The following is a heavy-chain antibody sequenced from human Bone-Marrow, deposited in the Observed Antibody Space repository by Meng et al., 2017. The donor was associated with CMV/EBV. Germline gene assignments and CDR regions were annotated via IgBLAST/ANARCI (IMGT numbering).Heavy chain of an antibody. CDR1: GYSFTSYW. D-gene: IGHD1-14*01. CDR2: IYPGDSDT. J-gene: IGHJ6*02. CDR3: ASYLKGAEPRYYYYGMDV. V-gene: IGHV5-51*01. Sequence: GESLKISCKGSGYSFTSYWIGWVRQMPGKGLEWMGIIYPGDSDTRYSPSFQGQVTISADKSISTAYLQWSSLKASDTAVYYCASYLKGAEPRYYYYGMDVWGQGTTVTVSS.